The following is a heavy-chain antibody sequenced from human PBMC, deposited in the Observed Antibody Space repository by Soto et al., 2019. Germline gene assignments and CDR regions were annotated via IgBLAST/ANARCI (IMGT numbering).Heavy chain of an antibody. D-gene: IGHD5-12*01. CDR1: GFTFSSYS. J-gene: IGHJ4*02. CDR2: ISSSSSYI. Sequence: GGSLSLSCAASGFTFSSYSMNWVRQVPGKGLEWVSSISSSSSYIYYADSVKGRFTISRDNAKNSLYLQMNSLRAEDTAVYYCARGSRDGYNSVDYWGQGTLVTVSS. CDR3: ARGSRDGYNSVDY. V-gene: IGHV3-21*01.